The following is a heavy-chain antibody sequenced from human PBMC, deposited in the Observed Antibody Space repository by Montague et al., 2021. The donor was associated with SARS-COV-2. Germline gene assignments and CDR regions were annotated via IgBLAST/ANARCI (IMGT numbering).Heavy chain of an antibody. CDR2: ISYDGSNK. D-gene: IGHD2/OR15-2a*01. CDR1: GFTFSSYA. V-gene: IGHV3-30-3*01. CDR3: ARTLLDYYGMDV. J-gene: IGHJ6*02. Sequence: SLRLSCAASGFTFSSYAMHWVRQAPGKGLEWVAVISYDGSNKYYAASVKGRFTISRDNSKKTLYLQMNSLRAEDTAVYYCARTLLDYYGMDVWGQGATVTVSS.